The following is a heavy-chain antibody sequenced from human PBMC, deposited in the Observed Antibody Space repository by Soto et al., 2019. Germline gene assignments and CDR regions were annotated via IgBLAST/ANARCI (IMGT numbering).Heavy chain of an antibody. V-gene: IGHV4-59*01. CDR1: GGSISSYY. J-gene: IGHJ4*02. CDR3: ARVSRPPDIAVAGVFGY. CDR2: IYYSGST. D-gene: IGHD6-19*01. Sequence: SETLSLTCTVSGGSISSYYWSWIRQPPGKGLEWIGYIYYSGSTNYNPSLKSRVTISVDTSKNQFSLKLSSVTAADTAVYYCARVSRPPDIAVAGVFGYWGQGTLVTVSS.